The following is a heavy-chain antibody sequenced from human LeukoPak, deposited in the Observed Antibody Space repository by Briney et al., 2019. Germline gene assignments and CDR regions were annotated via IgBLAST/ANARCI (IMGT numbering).Heavy chain of an antibody. CDR2: INPNSGGT. Sequence: ASVKVSCKASGYTFTGYYMHWVRQAPGQGLEWMGWINPNSGGTNYAQKFQGRVTMTRDTSISTAYMELSSLRSEDTAVYYCARARIVGATDAFDIWGQGTMVTVSS. V-gene: IGHV1-2*02. CDR1: GYTFTGYY. J-gene: IGHJ3*02. D-gene: IGHD1-26*01. CDR3: ARARIVGATDAFDI.